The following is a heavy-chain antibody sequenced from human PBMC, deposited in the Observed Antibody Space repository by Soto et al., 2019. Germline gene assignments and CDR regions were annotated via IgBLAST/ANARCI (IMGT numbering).Heavy chain of an antibody. J-gene: IGHJ4*02. CDR2: ISYTVDG. D-gene: IGHD5-18*01. V-gene: IGHV4-59*01. CDR3: VGSLMSRAMESFDY. Sequence: HVQLQESGPGLVKPSEPLSLTCSVSAGSISRYYWGWVRQSQGEGLEWVAHISYTVDGSYNPSLKSRVTISLDTSKNQIALSLMSVTAADTAVYYCVGSLMSRAMESFDYWGQGTLVTVTS. CDR1: AGSISRYY.